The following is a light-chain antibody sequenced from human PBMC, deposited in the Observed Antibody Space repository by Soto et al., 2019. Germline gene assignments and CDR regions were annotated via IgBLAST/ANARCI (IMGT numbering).Light chain of an antibody. CDR3: QQRSSWPVT. Sequence: EIVLTQSPATLSLSPGERAPLYCRASQSVSSYLAWYQQKPGQAPRLLIYDASNRATGIPARFSGSGSGTDLTRPVSSLEPEEFSVYYCQQRSSWPVTFGGGTKVEIK. CDR2: DAS. CDR1: QSVSSY. J-gene: IGKJ4*01. V-gene: IGKV3-11*01.